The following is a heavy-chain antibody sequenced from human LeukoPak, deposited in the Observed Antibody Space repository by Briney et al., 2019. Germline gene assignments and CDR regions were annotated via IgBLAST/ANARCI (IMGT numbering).Heavy chain of an antibody. J-gene: IGHJ4*02. CDR2: ISDSGGST. D-gene: IGHD4-17*01. CDR3: ATVATTVTFFDC. V-gene: IGHV3-23*01. CDR1: GXTFSTYA. Sequence: GRSLRLSCSASGXTFSTYAMTWVRQAPGKGLEWVSIISDSGGSTYYADSVKGRFTISRDNSKNTLYLQMSSLRADDTAVYYCATVATTVTFFDCWGQGTLVTVSS.